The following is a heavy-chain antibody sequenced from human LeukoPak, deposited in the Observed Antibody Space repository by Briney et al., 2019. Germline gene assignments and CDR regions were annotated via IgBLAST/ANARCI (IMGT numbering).Heavy chain of an antibody. CDR2: ISSSSSYI. D-gene: IGHD6-25*01. Sequence: SGGSLRLSCAASGFTFSSYSMNWVRQAPGKGLEWVSSISSSSSYIYYADSVKGRFTISSDNAKNSLYLQMNSLRAEDTAVYYCARLRAAADRRYFDYWGQGTLVTVSS. CDR1: GFTFSSYS. V-gene: IGHV3-21*01. CDR3: ARLRAAADRRYFDY. J-gene: IGHJ4*02.